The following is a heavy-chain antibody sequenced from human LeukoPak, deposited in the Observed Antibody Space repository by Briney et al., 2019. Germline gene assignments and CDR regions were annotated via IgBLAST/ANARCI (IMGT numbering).Heavy chain of an antibody. CDR3: AKDRGYYYDSSAYGSYFDY. CDR2: ISWDGGTT. D-gene: IGHD3-22*01. V-gene: IGHV3-43*01. CDR1: GFTCDDYT. J-gene: IGHJ4*02. Sequence: QPGGSLRLSCEASGFTCDDYTMHWVRQIPGKGLEWVSLISWDGGTTYYADSVRGRFTISRDNSKNSLYLQMNSLRTEDTALYYCAKDRGYYYDSSAYGSYFDYWGQGTLVTVSS.